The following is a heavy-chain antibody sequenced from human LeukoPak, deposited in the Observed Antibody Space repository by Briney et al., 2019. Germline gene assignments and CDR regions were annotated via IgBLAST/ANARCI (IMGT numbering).Heavy chain of an antibody. CDR1: GFTFSSYS. V-gene: IGHV3-21*04. J-gene: IGHJ4*02. CDR3: ARLFIGIVAIYYFDY. D-gene: IGHD5-12*01. Sequence: GGSLRLSCAASGFTFSSYSMNWVRQAPGKGLEWVSSISSSSSYIYYADSVKGRFTISRDNAKNSLYLQMNSLRAEDTAVYYCARLFIGIVAIYYFDYWGQGTLVTVSS. CDR2: ISSSSSYI.